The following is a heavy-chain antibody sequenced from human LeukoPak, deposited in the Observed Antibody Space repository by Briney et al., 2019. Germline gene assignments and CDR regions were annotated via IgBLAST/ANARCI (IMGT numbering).Heavy chain of an antibody. CDR2: ISYDGSNK. Sequence: PGGSLRLSCAASGFTFSSYAMHWVRQAPGKGLEWVAVISYDGSNKYYADSVKGRFTISRDNSKNTLYLQMNSLRAEDTAVYYCAKDYYGVTMIVALDYWGQGTLVTVSS. J-gene: IGHJ4*02. D-gene: IGHD3-22*01. CDR1: GFTFSSYA. V-gene: IGHV3-30*04. CDR3: AKDYYGVTMIVALDY.